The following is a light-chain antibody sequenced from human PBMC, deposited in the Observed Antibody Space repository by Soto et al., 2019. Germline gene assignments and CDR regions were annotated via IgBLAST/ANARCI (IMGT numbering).Light chain of an antibody. Sequence: DIQLTQSPSFLSASVGDRVTITCRASQAISSSLAWYQHNPGKAPKLLIYAASTLQNGVPSNFSGSGSGTEFTLTISSLQPEDFATYYCQHLNDYRYTFGQGTKVEIK. CDR3: QHLNDYRYT. J-gene: IGKJ2*01. CDR2: AAS. V-gene: IGKV1-9*01. CDR1: QAISSS.